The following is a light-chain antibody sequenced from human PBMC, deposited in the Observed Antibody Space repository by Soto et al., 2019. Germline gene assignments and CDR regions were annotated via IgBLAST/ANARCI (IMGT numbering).Light chain of an antibody. CDR2: AAS. V-gene: IGKV1-39*01. CDR3: QQSYSTPWT. J-gene: IGKJ1*01. Sequence: DIQMTQSPSSLSAFVGDRVTITCRASQSISSHLNWYQQKPGKAPKLLIYAASSLQSGVPSRFSGSGSGTDFTLTISSLQPEDFATYYCQQSYSTPWTFGQGTKVEIK. CDR1: QSISSH.